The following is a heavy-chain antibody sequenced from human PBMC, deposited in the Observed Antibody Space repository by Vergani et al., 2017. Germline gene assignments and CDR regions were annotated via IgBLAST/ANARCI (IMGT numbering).Heavy chain of an antibody. D-gene: IGHD3-3*01. CDR2: ISSSSSYI. Sequence: EVQLVESGGGVERPGGSLRLSCAASGFTFDDYGMSWVRQAPGKGLEWVSSISSSSSYIYYADSVKGRFTICRDNAKNSLYLQSNSLRAEDTAVYYGAGISGTIFGVVGFYYWGQGTLVTVSS. J-gene: IGHJ4*02. CDR1: GFTFDDYG. V-gene: IGHV3-21*01. CDR3: AGISGTIFGVVGFYY.